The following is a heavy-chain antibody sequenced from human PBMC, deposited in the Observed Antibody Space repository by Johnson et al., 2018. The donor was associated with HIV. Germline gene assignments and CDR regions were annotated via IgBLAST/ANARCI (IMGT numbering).Heavy chain of an antibody. D-gene: IGHD1-1*01. CDR3: ARAKVNWTQGDAFDV. V-gene: IGHV3-53*01. J-gene: IGHJ3*01. CDR2: IHSGGST. CDR1: GFTVSRNY. Sequence: VQLVESGGGLIQPGGSLRLSCAVFGFTVSRNYMSWVRQAPGKGMEWVSVIHSGGSTYYADSVKGRFTISRDNSKNTLYLQMNSLRAEDTAVYYCARAKVNWTQGDAFDVWGQGTMVTVAS.